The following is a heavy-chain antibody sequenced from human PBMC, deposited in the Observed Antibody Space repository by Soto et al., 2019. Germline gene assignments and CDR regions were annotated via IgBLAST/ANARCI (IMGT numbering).Heavy chain of an antibody. V-gene: IGHV3-30*04. CDR3: ARGYSSSSAAFDY. J-gene: IGHJ4*02. Sequence: QVQLVESGGGVVQPGRSLRLSCAASGFTFSSYAIHWVRQAPGKGREWVAIISYDARNKYYADSVKGRFTISRDNSKNTLYLQMNSLRAEDTAVYYCARGYSSSSAAFDYWGQGTLVTVSS. D-gene: IGHD6-13*01. CDR2: ISYDARNK. CDR1: GFTFSSYA.